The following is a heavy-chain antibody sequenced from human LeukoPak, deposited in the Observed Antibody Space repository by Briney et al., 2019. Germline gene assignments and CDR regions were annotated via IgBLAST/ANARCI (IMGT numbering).Heavy chain of an antibody. CDR2: IYYSGST. D-gene: IGHD6-19*01. V-gene: IGHV4-59*01. Sequence: PSETLSLTCTVSGGSISSYYWSWIRQPPGKGLEWIGYIYYSGSTNYSPSLKSRVTISVDTSKNQFSLKLSSVTAADTAVYYCARTDRYSSGWHFDYWGQGTLVTVSS. J-gene: IGHJ4*02. CDR1: GGSISSYY. CDR3: ARTDRYSSGWHFDY.